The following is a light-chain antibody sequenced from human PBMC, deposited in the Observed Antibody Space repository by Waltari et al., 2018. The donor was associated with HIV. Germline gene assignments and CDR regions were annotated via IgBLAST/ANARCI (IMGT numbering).Light chain of an antibody. CDR3: QQYGNSLIT. V-gene: IGKV3-20*01. CDR1: QSVSSTY. CDR2: GAP. Sequence: EIVLTQSPGTLSLSPGERATLSCRASQSVSSTYLAWYQQKPGQAPRLLIYGAPSRATGNPDRFSGSWSGTDFTLAISRVEPEDFAAYYCQQYGNSLITFGQGTRLAIK. J-gene: IGKJ5*01.